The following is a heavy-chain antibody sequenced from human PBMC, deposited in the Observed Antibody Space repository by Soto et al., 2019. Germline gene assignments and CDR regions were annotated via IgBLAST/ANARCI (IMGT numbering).Heavy chain of an antibody. D-gene: IGHD3-16*02. CDR2: ISSGGSTI. V-gene: IGHV3-48*03. Sequence: GGSLRLSCAASGFTFSSYEMNWVRQAPGKGLEWVSYISSGGSTIYYADSVRGRFTISRDNAKNSLYLQMNSLRAEDTAVYYCARDDSGYPSYFHYWGQGTLVTVSS. J-gene: IGHJ4*02. CDR1: GFTFSSYE. CDR3: ARDDSGYPSYFHY.